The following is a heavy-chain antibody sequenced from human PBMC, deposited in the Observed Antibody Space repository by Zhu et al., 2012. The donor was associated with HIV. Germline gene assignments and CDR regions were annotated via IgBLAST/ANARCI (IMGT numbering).Heavy chain of an antibody. CDR3: ARRSYGDRDFDY. V-gene: IGHV4-38-2*01. Sequence: QVQLQESGPGLVKPSETLSLTCAVSGYSISSGYYWGWIRQPPGKGLEWIGSIYHSGSTYYNPSLKSRVTISVDTSKNQFSLKLSSVTAADTAVYYCARRSYGDRDFDYWGQGTLVTVSS. CDR1: GYSISSGYY. CDR2: IYHSGST. D-gene: IGHD4-17*01. J-gene: IGHJ4*02.